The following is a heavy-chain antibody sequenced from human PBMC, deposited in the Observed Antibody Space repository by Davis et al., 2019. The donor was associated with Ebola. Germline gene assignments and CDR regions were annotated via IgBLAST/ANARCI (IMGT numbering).Heavy chain of an antibody. Sequence: ASVKVSCKASGYTFTGYYMHWVRQAPGQGLEWMGRINPNSGGTNYAQKLQGRVTLTTDTSTSTAYMELRSLRSDDTAVYYCARDHWGSGVGRACDYWGQGTLVTVSS. CDR1: GYTFTGYY. V-gene: IGHV1-2*06. D-gene: IGHD7-27*01. CDR3: ARDHWGSGVGRACDY. J-gene: IGHJ4*02. CDR2: INPNSGGT.